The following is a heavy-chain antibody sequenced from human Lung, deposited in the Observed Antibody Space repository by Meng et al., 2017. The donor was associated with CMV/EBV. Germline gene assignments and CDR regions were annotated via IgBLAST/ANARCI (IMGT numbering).Heavy chain of an antibody. CDR2: ISSSSSYI. CDR3: ARERTQDDFWSGYCFDY. Sequence: SCAASGFTFSSYSMNWVRQAPGKGLEWVSSISSSSSYIYYADSVKGRFTISRDNAKNSLYLQMNSLRAEDTAVYYCARERTQDDFWSGYCFDYWXQGTLVTVSS. J-gene: IGHJ4*02. CDR1: GFTFSSYS. D-gene: IGHD3-3*01. V-gene: IGHV3-21*01.